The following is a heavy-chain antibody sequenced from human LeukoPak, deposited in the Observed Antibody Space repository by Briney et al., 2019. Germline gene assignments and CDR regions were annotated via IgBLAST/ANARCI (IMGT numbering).Heavy chain of an antibody. J-gene: IGHJ4*02. D-gene: IGHD4-17*01. Sequence: GASPRLSCVASGFTLSGYDMMWVRQRPGKGREWVSSISKSDDRTYYADSVKGRFTISRDKSKSTVYLQMSSLRVDDTAVYYCAKDPFTFDGDYGDTWGQGTLVTVSS. CDR3: AKDPFTFDGDYGDT. CDR2: ISKSDDRT. CDR1: GFTLSGYD. V-gene: IGHV3-23*01.